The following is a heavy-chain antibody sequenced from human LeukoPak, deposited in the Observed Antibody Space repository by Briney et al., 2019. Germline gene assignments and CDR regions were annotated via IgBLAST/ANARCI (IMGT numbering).Heavy chain of an antibody. D-gene: IGHD6-19*01. CDR1: GGSFSGYY. V-gene: IGHV4-34*01. CDR2: INHSGST. J-gene: IGHJ4*02. Sequence: KPSATLSLTCAVYGGSFSGYYWSWIRQPPGKGLEWIGEINHSGSTNYNPSLKSRVTISVDTSKNQFSLKLSSVTAADTAVYYCASVSSGWYFDYWGQGTLVTVSS. CDR3: ASVSSGWYFDY.